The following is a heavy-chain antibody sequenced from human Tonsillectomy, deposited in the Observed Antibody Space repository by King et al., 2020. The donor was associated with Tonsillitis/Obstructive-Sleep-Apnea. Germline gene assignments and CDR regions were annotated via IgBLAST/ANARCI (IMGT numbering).Heavy chain of an antibody. V-gene: IGHV3-23*04. CDR3: AKDTLRLAGRLRGLFDY. J-gene: IGHJ4*02. Sequence: VQLVESGGGLVQPGGSLRLSCAASGFTFSTFAMSWVRQAPGKGLEWVSGISGEGGSTYHADSVKGRFTISRDDSKNTLHLQMNSLRVEDTAVYFCAKDTLRLAGRLRGLFDYWGQGALVTVSS. CDR1: GFTFSTFA. CDR2: ISGEGGST. D-gene: IGHD6-6*01.